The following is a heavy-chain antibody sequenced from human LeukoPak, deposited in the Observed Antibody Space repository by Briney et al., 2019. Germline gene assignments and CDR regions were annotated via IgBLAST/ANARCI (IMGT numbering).Heavy chain of an antibody. Sequence: SQTLSLTCTVSGGSISSGSYYWSWIRQPAGTGLEWIGRIYTSGSTNYNPSLKSRVTISVDTSKNQFSLKLSSVTAADTAVYYCARETWDYYYYMDVWGKGTTVTVSS. J-gene: IGHJ6*03. CDR1: GGSISSGSYY. CDR2: IYTSGST. CDR3: ARETWDYYYYMDV. V-gene: IGHV4-61*02.